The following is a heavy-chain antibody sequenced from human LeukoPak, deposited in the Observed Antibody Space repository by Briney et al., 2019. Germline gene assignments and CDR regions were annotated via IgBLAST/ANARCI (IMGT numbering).Heavy chain of an antibody. CDR3: ARVHATGYFSLDLGY. Sequence: ASVRVSCKASGYTLTGYFMHWVRQAPGQGLDWMGWINPNTGGTKYAQKFQGRVTMTRDTSIGTAYMELSTVTSDDTAVYFFARVHATGYFSLDLGYWGQGTLVTVSS. CDR1: GYTLTGYF. V-gene: IGHV1-2*02. CDR2: INPNTGGT. J-gene: IGHJ4*02. D-gene: IGHD3-9*01.